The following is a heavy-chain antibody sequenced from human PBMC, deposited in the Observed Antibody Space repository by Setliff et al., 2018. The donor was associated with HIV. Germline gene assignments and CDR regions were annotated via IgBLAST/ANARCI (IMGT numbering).Heavy chain of an antibody. CDR2: IYYSGST. CDR3: ARDPYGITTRDWYFDL. CDR1: GGSISSYY. V-gene: IGHV4-59*12. J-gene: IGHJ2*01. Sequence: KLPETLSLTCTVSGGSISSYYWSWIRQPPGKGLEWIGYIYYSGSTNYNPSLKSRATISLDTSKNQFSLKLSSVTAADTAVYYCARDPYGITTRDWYFDLWGRGTLVTVSS. D-gene: IGHD3-10*01.